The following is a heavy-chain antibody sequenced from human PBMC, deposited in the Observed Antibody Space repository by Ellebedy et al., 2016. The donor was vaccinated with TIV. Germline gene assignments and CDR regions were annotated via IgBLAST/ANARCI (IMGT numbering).Heavy chain of an antibody. Sequence: GGSLRLXXAASGFTFSRDWMIWVRQAPGKGLEWVANIKPDGSEMHSVDSVMGRFTVSRDDAKNSVYLQMSSLRVEDTAVYYCARDSSPSYGSGRYYDAFDIWGRGTLVIVSP. CDR2: IKPDGSEM. CDR3: ARDSSPSYGSGRYYDAFDI. CDR1: GFTFSRDW. D-gene: IGHD6-19*01. V-gene: IGHV3-7*01. J-gene: IGHJ3*02.